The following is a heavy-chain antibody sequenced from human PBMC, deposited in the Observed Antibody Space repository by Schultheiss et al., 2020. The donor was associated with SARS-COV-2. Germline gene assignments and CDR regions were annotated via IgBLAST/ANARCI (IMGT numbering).Heavy chain of an antibody. J-gene: IGHJ6*02. CDR1: GFTFSSYS. Sequence: GESLKISCAASGFTFSSYSMNWVRQAPGKGLEWVSSISSSSSTIYYADSVKGRFTISRDNAKNSLYLQMNSLRDEDTAVYYCARDTLYGDYVGKYYYYYGMDVWGQGTTVTVSS. CDR2: ISSSSSTI. V-gene: IGHV3-48*02. D-gene: IGHD4-17*01. CDR3: ARDTLYGDYVGKYYYYYGMDV.